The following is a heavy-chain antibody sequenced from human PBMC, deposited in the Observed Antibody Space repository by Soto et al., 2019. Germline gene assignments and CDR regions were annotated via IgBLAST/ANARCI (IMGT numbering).Heavy chain of an antibody. J-gene: IGHJ3*02. CDR1: GFPFSSYA. CDR3: ASAYGAHNWPAFDI. Sequence: HPGGSLRLSCAASGFPFSSYAMSWVRQAPAKRVVWGAAIIGSGGSTYYADSVKGRFTISRDNSKNTLYLQMNSLRAEDTAVYYCASAYGAHNWPAFDIWGQGTMVTVSS. V-gene: IGHV3-23*01. CDR2: IIGSGGST. D-gene: IGHD1-1*01.